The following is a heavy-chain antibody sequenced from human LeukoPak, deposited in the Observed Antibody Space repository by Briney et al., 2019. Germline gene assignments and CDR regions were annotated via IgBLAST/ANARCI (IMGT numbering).Heavy chain of an antibody. CDR1: GFTFSSYS. V-gene: IGHV3-21*01. J-gene: IGHJ4*02. CDR2: ISSSSSYI. D-gene: IGHD3-22*01. CDR3: ARDSYYDSSATDY. Sequence: GGSLRLSCAASGFTFSSYSMNWVRQATEKGLVWVSSISSSSSYIYYADSVKGRFTISRDNAKNSLYLQMNSLRAEDTAVYYCARDSYYDSSATDYWGQGTLVTVSS.